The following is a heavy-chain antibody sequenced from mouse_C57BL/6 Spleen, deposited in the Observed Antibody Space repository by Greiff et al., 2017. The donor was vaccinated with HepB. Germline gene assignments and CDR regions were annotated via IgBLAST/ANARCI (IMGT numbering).Heavy chain of an antibody. CDR2: ISYDGSN. D-gene: IGHD2-3*01. CDR1: GYSITSGYY. V-gene: IGHV3-6*01. Sequence: EVQVVESGPGLVKPSQSLSLTCSVTGYSITSGYYWNWIRQFPGNKLEWMGYISYDGSNNYNPSLKNRISITRDTSKNQFFLKLNSVTTEDTATYYCAREDIYDGYYAWFAYWGQGTLVTVSA. J-gene: IGHJ3*01. CDR3: AREDIYDGYYAWFAY.